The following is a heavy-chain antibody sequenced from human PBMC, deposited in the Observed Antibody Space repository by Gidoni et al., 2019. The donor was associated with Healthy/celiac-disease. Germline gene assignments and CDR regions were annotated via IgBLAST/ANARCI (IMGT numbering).Heavy chain of an antibody. D-gene: IGHD5-18*01. J-gene: IGHJ4*02. CDR1: GFTVSSYW. CDR2: IKQDGSEK. CDR3: AREVGGLWLPGVVDY. Sequence: EVQLVESGGGLVQPGGSLRLSCAASGFTVSSYWMSWVRQAPGQGLEWVANIKQDGSEKYYVYSVKGRFTISRDNAKNSLYLQMNSLRAEDTAVYYCAREVGGLWLPGVVDYWGQGTLVTVSS. V-gene: IGHV3-7*03.